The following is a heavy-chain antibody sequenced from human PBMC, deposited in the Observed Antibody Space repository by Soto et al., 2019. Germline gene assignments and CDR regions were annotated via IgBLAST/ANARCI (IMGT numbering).Heavy chain of an antibody. Sequence: QVQLVQSGAEVKKPGASVKVSCQASGYAFSNNDISWVRQGTGQGLEWMGWMNPNSGNGGYAQKFQGRVTMTRDNSTSTVYMELSSLTSDDTAIYYCARMATSGTLNWFDPWGQGTLVTVSS. CDR2: MNPNSGNG. CDR1: GYAFSNND. V-gene: IGHV1-8*01. J-gene: IGHJ5*02. CDR3: ARMATSGTLNWFDP.